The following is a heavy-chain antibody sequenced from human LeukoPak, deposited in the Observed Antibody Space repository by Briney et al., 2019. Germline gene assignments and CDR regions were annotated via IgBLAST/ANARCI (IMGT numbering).Heavy chain of an antibody. CDR3: ARGVVGCSGGSCYASLFDY. J-gene: IGHJ4*02. CDR2: IYTSGST. D-gene: IGHD2-15*01. CDR1: GGSISSSSYY. Sequence: PSETLSLTCTVSGGSISSSSYYWGWIRQPPGKGLEWIGRIYTSGSTKYNPSLKSRVTIPVDTSKNQFSLKLSSVTAADTAVYYCARGVVGCSGGSCYASLFDYWGQGTLVTVSS. V-gene: IGHV4-39*07.